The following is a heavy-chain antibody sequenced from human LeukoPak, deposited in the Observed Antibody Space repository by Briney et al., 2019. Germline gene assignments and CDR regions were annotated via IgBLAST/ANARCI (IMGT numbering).Heavy chain of an antibody. CDR1: GFVFGTYA. D-gene: IGHD1-1*01. V-gene: IGHV3-30*03. Sequence: GGSLRLSCAASGFVFGTYAMNWVRQAPGKGLEWVAFVSYDGNNQRYADSVKGRFTISKDNSKNTLYLQMSSLRAEDTAVYYCARGWKKFDYWGQGTLVTVSS. CDR3: ARGWKKFDY. CDR2: VSYDGNNQ. J-gene: IGHJ4*02.